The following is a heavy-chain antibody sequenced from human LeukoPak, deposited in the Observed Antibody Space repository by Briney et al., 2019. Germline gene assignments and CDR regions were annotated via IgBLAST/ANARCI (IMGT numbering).Heavy chain of an antibody. CDR3: ARDSSSWDYMDV. CDR2: ISSSSSTI. Sequence: GGSLRLSCAASGFTFSSYSMNWVRQAPGKGLEWVSYISSSSSTIYYADSVKGRFTISRDNAKNSLYLQMNSLRAEDTAVHYCARDSSSWDYMDVWGKGTTVTVSS. J-gene: IGHJ6*03. V-gene: IGHV3-48*01. D-gene: IGHD6-13*01. CDR1: GFTFSSYS.